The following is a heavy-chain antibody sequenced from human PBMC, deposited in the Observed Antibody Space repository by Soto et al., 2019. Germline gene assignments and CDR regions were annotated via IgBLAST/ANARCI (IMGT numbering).Heavy chain of an antibody. J-gene: IGHJ4*02. CDR1: GYIFIHCF. CDR3: ARSLGETTSLFDY. V-gene: IGHV1-46*01. CDR2: INPSSGTT. D-gene: IGHD1-26*01. Sequence: QVQLVQSGAEMKQPGASVKLSCQASGYIFIHCFMHWVRQAPGQGLEWMGGINPSSGTTTYAQKLKGRVTVTRDTSTSTVYMELSSQGPGETAMYYCARSLGETTSLFDYWGQGSLVTVSA.